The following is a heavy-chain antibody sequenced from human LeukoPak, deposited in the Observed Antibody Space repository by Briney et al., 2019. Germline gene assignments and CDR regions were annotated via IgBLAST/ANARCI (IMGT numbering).Heavy chain of an antibody. Sequence: VASVKVSCKASGYTFTSYYMHWVRQAPGQGLEWMGIINPSGGSTSYAQKFQGRVTMTRDTSTSTVYMELSSLRSEGTAVYYCARGPSIAARPYYFDYWGQGTLVTVSS. J-gene: IGHJ4*02. D-gene: IGHD6-6*01. CDR3: ARGPSIAARPYYFDY. V-gene: IGHV1-46*01. CDR2: INPSGGST. CDR1: GYTFTSYY.